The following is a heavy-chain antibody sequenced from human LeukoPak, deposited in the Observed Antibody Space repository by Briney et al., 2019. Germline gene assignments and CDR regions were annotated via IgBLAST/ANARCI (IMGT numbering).Heavy chain of an antibody. V-gene: IGHV3-30-3*01. CDR1: GFTFSSYA. J-gene: IGHJ4*02. CDR3: ARALQVGATPTDY. D-gene: IGHD1-26*01. Sequence: PGVSLRLSCAASGFTFSSYAMHWVRQAPGKGLEWVAVISYDGSNKYYADSVKGRFTISRDNSKNTLYLQMNSLRAEDTAVYYCARALQVGATPTDYWGQGTLVTVSS. CDR2: ISYDGSNK.